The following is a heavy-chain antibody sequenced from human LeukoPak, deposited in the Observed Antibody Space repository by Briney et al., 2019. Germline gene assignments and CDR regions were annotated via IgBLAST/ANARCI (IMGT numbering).Heavy chain of an antibody. Sequence: SSQTLSLTCTVPGGSISSGSYYWSCIRQPAGNGLEWIVRISTSGSTNYNTSLKSRVTISVDTSKNQFSLKLSSVADADTDVYYCARDSYYYDSSGYSEYYFDYWGQGTLVSVPS. CDR3: ARDSYYYDSSGYSEYYFDY. D-gene: IGHD3-22*01. CDR1: GGSISSGSYY. V-gene: IGHV4-61*02. CDR2: ISTSGST. J-gene: IGHJ4*02.